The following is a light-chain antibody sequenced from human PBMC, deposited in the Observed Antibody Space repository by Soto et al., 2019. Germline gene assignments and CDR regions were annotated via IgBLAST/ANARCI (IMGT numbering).Light chain of an antibody. V-gene: IGLV1-44*01. CDR3: AAWDDSLNGLYV. Sequence: QSVLTQPPSASGTPGQRVTISCSGGSSNIGSNAVTWYHQLPGTAPKHLIYSNNQRPSGVPDRFSGSKSGTSASLAISGLQSEDEADYYCAAWDDSLNGLYVFGTGTKLTVL. CDR1: SSNIGSNA. CDR2: SNN. J-gene: IGLJ1*01.